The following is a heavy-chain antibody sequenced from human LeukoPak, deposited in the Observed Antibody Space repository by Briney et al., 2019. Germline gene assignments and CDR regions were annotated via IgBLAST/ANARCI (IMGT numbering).Heavy chain of an antibody. Sequence: PGRSLRLSCAASGFTFSSYGMHWVRQAPGKGLEWVAVISSDGSKKYYADSVKGRFSISRDNPRNTLYVEMNSLRAEDTAVYYCARDRYYDSGTYQGYWGQGTLVTVSS. CDR2: ISSDGSKK. J-gene: IGHJ4*02. V-gene: IGHV3-30*04. CDR3: ARDRYYDSGTYQGY. D-gene: IGHD3-10*01. CDR1: GFTFSSYG.